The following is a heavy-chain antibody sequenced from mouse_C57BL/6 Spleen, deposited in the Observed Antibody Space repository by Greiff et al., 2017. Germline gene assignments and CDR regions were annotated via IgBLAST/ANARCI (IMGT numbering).Heavy chain of an antibody. CDR3: TRSGIYYDYGGFAY. V-gene: IGHV5-9-1*02. CDR2: ISSGGDYI. Sequence: EVKLVESGEGLVKPGGSLKLSCAASGFTFSSYAMSWVRQTPEKRLEWVAYISSGGDYIYYADTVKGRFTISRDNARNTLYLQMSSLKSEDTAMYYCTRSGIYYDYGGFAYWGQGTLVTVSA. D-gene: IGHD2-4*01. CDR1: GFTFSSYA. J-gene: IGHJ3*01.